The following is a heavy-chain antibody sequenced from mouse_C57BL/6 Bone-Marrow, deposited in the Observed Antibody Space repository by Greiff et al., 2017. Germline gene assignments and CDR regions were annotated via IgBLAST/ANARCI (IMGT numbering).Heavy chain of an antibody. CDR3: ARHSYDGSSGYVDV. CDR1: EYEFPSHD. D-gene: IGHD1-1*01. J-gene: IGHJ1*03. CDR2: INSDGGST. V-gene: IGHV5-2*01. Sequence: EVQRVESGGGLVQPGASLKLSCESNEYEFPSHDMTWVRKTPEKRLELVAAINSDGGSTYYPDTMERRYIISIDNTKKTLYLRMSCLRSEDTALYDCARHSYDGSSGYVDVWGTGTTVTVSS.